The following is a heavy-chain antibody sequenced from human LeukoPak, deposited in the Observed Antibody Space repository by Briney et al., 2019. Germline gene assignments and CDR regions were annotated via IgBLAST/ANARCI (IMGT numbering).Heavy chain of an antibody. Sequence: SETLSLTCAVYGGSFSGYYWSWIRRSPGKGLEWIGEINHSGSTNYNPSLKSRVTISVDTSKNQFSLKLSSVTAADTAVYYCARASGGSCYSCYNWFDPWGQGTLVTASS. CDR2: INHSGST. D-gene: IGHD2-15*01. CDR1: GGSFSGYY. V-gene: IGHV4-34*01. CDR3: ARASGGSCYSCYNWFDP. J-gene: IGHJ5*02.